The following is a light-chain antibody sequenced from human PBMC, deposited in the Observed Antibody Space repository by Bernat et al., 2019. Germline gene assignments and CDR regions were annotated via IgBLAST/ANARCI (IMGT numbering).Light chain of an antibody. V-gene: IGKV3-11*01. CDR2: DAS. Sequence: EIVLTQSPGTLSLSPGESATLSCRASQRVDGYLAWYQQKPGQAPRLLIYDASKRATGILPRFSASGSGTDFTLTISSLEPEDSAVYYCQQRANWPPGYTFGQGTKLEIK. J-gene: IGKJ2*01. CDR3: QQRANWPPGYT. CDR1: QRVDGY.